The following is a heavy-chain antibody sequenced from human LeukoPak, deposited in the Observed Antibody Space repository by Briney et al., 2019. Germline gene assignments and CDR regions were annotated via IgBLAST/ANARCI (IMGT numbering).Heavy chain of an antibody. V-gene: IGHV3-48*01. CDR1: GFTFSSYS. CDR2: ISSSSSTI. Sequence: GGSLRLSCAASGFTFSSYSMNWVRQAPGKGLEWVSYISSSSSTIFYADSVKGRFTISRDNAKNSLYLQMNSLRAEDTAVYYCAREGLVPQSVPGAFDIWGQGTMVTVSS. CDR3: AREGLVPQSVPGAFDI. J-gene: IGHJ3*02. D-gene: IGHD2-2*01.